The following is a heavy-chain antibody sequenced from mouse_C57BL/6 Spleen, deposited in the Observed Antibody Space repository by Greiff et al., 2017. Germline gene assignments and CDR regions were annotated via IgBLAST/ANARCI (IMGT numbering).Heavy chain of an antibody. Sequence: QVQLKQSGPELVKPGASVKISCKASGYAFSSSWMTWVKQRPGKGLEWIGRIYPGDGDTNYNGKFKGKATLTADKSSSTAYMQLSSLTSEDSAVYFCAREGARSYFDYWGQGTTLTVSS. CDR1: GYAFSSSW. J-gene: IGHJ2*01. V-gene: IGHV1-82*01. CDR3: AREGARSYFDY. CDR2: IYPGDGDT.